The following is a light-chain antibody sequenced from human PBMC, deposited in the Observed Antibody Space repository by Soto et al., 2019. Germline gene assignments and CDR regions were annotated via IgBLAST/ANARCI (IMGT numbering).Light chain of an antibody. V-gene: IGLV1-40*01. Sequence: QSVLTQPPSVSGAPGQRVTISCTGSSSNIGAGYDVHWYQQLPGIAPKLLIYGNSNRPSGVPDRFSASKSGTSASLAITGLQPEDEADYYCQSYDSSLHVVFGGGTKLTVL. CDR2: GNS. J-gene: IGLJ2*01. CDR3: QSYDSSLHVV. CDR1: SSNIGAGYD.